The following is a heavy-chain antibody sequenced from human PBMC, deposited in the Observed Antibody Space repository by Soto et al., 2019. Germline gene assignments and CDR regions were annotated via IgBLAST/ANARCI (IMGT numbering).Heavy chain of an antibody. J-gene: IGHJ4*02. CDR2: LSSSGEKT. D-gene: IGHD2-21*01. Sequence: GWSLRLSCEASGLNFAGYAMSWVRQAPGKGLDWVSSLSSSGEKTYYSDSVRVRFTISRDNTKNTVYLQMNTLSADDTAVYFCAKESLFPSIQGIIPNWGQGVVVTVSS. CDR3: AKESLFPSIQGIIPN. CDR1: GLNFAGYA. V-gene: IGHV3-23*01.